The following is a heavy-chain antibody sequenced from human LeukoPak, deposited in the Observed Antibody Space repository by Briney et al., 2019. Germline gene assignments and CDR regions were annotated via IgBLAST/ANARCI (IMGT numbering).Heavy chain of an antibody. CDR3: AKDRSIGTYYTFDH. J-gene: IGHJ4*02. CDR1: GFTVSDYS. D-gene: IGHD1-26*01. CDR2: ISASGLMT. Sequence: PGGSLRLSCAASGFTVSDYSMTWVRQAPGKGLEWVSSISASGLMTYYADSVKGRFTVSRDNSKNSLYLQMSSLTAADTAVYYCAKDRSIGTYYTFDHWGQGTLVTVSS. V-gene: IGHV3-23*01.